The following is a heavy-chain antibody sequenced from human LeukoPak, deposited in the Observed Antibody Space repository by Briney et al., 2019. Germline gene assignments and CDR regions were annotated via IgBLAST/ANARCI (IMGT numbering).Heavy chain of an antibody. D-gene: IGHD2-2*01. CDR1: GGTFSSYA. V-gene: IGHV1-69*13. J-gene: IGHJ3*02. Sequence: ASVKVSCKASGGTFSSYAISWVRQAPGQGLEWMGGIIPIFGTANYAQKFQGRVTITADESTSTAYMELSSLRSEDTAVYYCARGGRCSSTSCSTPDGAFDIWGQGTMVTVSS. CDR3: ARGGRCSSTSCSTPDGAFDI. CDR2: IIPIFGTA.